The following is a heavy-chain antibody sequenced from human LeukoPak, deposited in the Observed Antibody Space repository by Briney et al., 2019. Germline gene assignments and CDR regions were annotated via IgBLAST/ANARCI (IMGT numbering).Heavy chain of an antibody. CDR3: ARVGYYYDSSGYYYSYYFDY. D-gene: IGHD3-22*01. CDR1: GFTFSSYS. V-gene: IGHV3-48*01. J-gene: IGHJ4*02. CDR2: ISSSSSTI. Sequence: GRSLRLSCAASGFTFSSYSMNWVRQAPGKGLEWVSYISSSSSTIYYADSVKGRFTISRDNAKNSLYLQMNSLRAEDTAVYYCARVGYYYDSSGYYYSYYFDYWGQGTLVTVSS.